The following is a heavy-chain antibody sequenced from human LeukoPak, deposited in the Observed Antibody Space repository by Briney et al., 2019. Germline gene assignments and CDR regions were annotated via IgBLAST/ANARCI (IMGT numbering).Heavy chain of an antibody. Sequence: GGALQLSCAASGFTFRGSGMRWGRPAPGKGGEWIFSSGDSDGSTYYADSLKGRFTISRDNSKNTLYLQMNNLRAEDTAVYYCAKGGCRGTCNPLAYWGQGALVTVSS. D-gene: IGHD2-15*01. V-gene: IGHV3-23*01. J-gene: IGHJ4*02. CDR2: SGDSDGST. CDR1: GFTFRGSG. CDR3: AKGGCRGTCNPLAY.